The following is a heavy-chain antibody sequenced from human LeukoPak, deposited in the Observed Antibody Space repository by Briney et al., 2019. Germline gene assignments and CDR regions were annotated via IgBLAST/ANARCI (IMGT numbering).Heavy chain of an antibody. Sequence: GGSLRLSCSVSGFTFSTYVMQWVRQAPGKGLEYVSAISSNGDNTYYAGCVKGRFTISTDNSKNTLYLQMSSLRADDTAVYYCVRGTGYWGQGTLVTVSS. CDR3: VRGTGY. CDR1: GFTFSTYV. V-gene: IGHV3-64D*06. J-gene: IGHJ4*02. CDR2: ISSNGDNT.